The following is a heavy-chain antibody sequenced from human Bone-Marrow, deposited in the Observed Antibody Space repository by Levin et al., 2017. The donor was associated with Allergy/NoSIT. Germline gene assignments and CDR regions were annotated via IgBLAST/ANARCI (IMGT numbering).Heavy chain of an antibody. V-gene: IGHV1-18*01. D-gene: IGHD1-26*01. Sequence: RGESLKISCKASGYNFNLSGINWVRQAPGQGLQWVGWISIYSGDIRSAEPVQGRVVMTADTSTNTAHMELRSLRFDDTAVYYCAKVAYSGPAGPSEHWGQGSLVTVSA. CDR2: ISIYSGDI. J-gene: IGHJ4*02. CDR1: GYNFNLSG. CDR3: AKVAYSGPAGPSEH.